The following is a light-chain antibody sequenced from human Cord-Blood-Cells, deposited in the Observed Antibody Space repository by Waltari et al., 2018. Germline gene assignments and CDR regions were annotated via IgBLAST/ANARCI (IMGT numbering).Light chain of an antibody. CDR2: EVS. Sequence: QSALTQPASVSGSPGQSITISCTGNSSDVGGYNYVSWYQQHPGKAPKLMIYEVSHRPSGVSNRFSGSKSGNTASLTISGLQAEDEADYYCSSYTSSSTVVFGTGTKVTVL. J-gene: IGLJ1*01. CDR3: SSYTSSSTVV. V-gene: IGLV2-14*01. CDR1: SSDVGGYNY.